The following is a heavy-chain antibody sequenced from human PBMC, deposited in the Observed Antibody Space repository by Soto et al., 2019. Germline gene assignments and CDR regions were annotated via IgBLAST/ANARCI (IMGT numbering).Heavy chain of an antibody. CDR1: GFSFSDYG. D-gene: IGHD1-26*01. CDR3: AKDSVGGSNKYRLEY. CDR2: ISHDGIRE. Sequence: QVQLVESGGGVVQPGRSLRLSCAAGGFSFSDYGMHWVRQAPGKGLQWVAAISHDGIREHYADSVKGRFTASRDNSKKTVYLQLKGLRVEDRDRYFCAKDSVGGSNKYRLEYWGQGTVVVLSS. J-gene: IGHJ4*02. V-gene: IGHV3-30*18.